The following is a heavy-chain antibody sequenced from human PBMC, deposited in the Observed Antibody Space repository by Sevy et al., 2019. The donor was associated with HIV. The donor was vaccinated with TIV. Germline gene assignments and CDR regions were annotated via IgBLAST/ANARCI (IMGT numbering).Heavy chain of an antibody. J-gene: IGHJ5*02. D-gene: IGHD3-22*01. V-gene: IGHV3-11*01. CDR1: GFTFSDYY. CDR3: ARENTMIEEPGWFDP. CDR2: ISRSGSTI. Sequence: GGSLRLSCAASGFTFSDYYMSWIRQAPGKGLEWVSYISRSGSTINYADSVKGRFTISRDNAKNSLYLQINSLRAEDTAGYYCARENTMIEEPGWFDPWGQRTLVTVSS.